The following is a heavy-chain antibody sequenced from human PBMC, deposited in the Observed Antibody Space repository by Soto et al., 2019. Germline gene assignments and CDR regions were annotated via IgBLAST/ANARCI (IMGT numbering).Heavy chain of an antibody. J-gene: IGHJ6*02. CDR1: GYTFTSYG. V-gene: IGHV1-18*01. CDR2: ISAYNGNT. CDR3: ARYYDFWSGYAGYYYGMDV. D-gene: IGHD3-3*01. Sequence: ASVKVSCKASGYTFTSYGISWVRQAPGQGLEWMGWISAYNGNTNYAQKLQGRVTMTTDTPTSTAYMELRSLRSDDTAVYYCARYYDFWSGYAGYYYGMDVWGQGTTVTVSS.